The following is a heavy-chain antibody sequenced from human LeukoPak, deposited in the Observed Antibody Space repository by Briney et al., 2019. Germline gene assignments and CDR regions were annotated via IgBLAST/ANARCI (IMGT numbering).Heavy chain of an antibody. CDR2: ISSSSSYI. D-gene: IGHD3-3*01. J-gene: IGHJ6*02. CDR3: ARDSALEYDFWSGYYPHYGMDV. V-gene: IGHV3-21*01. CDR1: GFTFSSYS. Sequence: GGSLRLSCAASGFTFSSYSMNWVRQAPGKGLEWVSSISSSSSYIYYADSVKGRFTISRDNAMNSLYLQMNSLRAEDTAVYYCARDSALEYDFWSGYYPHYGMDVWGQGTTVTVSS.